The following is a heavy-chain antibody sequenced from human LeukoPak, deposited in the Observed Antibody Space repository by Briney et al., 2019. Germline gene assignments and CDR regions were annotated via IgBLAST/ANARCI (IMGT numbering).Heavy chain of an antibody. Sequence: SETLSLTCTVSDYSITSGYYWGWVRQPPGKGLEWIGSIFHSGNTYYNPSLKSRVTISVVTSKNQFSLKVNSVTAADTAVYYCARGGVSYSTGYRYLFDFWGQGTLVTVSS. J-gene: IGHJ4*02. CDR1: DYSITSGYY. CDR2: IFHSGNT. CDR3: ARGGVSYSTGYRYLFDF. V-gene: IGHV4-38-2*02. D-gene: IGHD3-22*01.